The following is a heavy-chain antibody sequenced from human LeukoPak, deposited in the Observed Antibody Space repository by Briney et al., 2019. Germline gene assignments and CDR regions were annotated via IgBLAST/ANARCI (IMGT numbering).Heavy chain of an antibody. V-gene: IGHV4-34*01. CDR3: ARRPGYSSSSRIYFDY. D-gene: IGHD6-6*01. CDR1: GDSFSGYY. CDR2: INHSGST. J-gene: IGHJ4*02. Sequence: TSETLSLTCAVSGDSFSGYYWTWIRQPPGKGLEWIGEINHSGSTKYNPSLKSRVTISVDTSKNHFSLKVSSVTAADTAVYYCARRPGYSSSSRIYFDYWDQGTLVIVSS.